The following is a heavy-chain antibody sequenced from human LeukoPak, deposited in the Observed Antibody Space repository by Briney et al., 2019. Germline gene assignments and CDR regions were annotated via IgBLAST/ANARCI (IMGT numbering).Heavy chain of an antibody. D-gene: IGHD3-3*01. CDR1: GGSFSGYY. V-gene: IGHV4-34*01. CDR2: INHSGST. CDR3: ARGRYVSITIFGVPTRGKFDY. J-gene: IGHJ4*02. Sequence: SETLSLTCAVYGGSFSGYYWSWLRQPPGKGLEWIGEINHSGSTNYNPSLTSRGTISVDTSENQFSLKLSSVTAADTAVYYCARGRYVSITIFGVPTRGKFDYWGQGTLVTVSS.